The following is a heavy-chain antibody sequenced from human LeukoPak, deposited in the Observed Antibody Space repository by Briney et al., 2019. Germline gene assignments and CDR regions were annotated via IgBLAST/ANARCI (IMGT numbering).Heavy chain of an antibody. CDR1: GGSCSGYY. D-gene: IGHD2-2*01. J-gene: IGHJ4*02. CDR2: VNHSGST. Sequence: PSETLSLXCAVYGGSCSGYYWSWIRQPPGKGLEWIGEVNHSGSTNYNPSLKSRVTISVDTSKNQFSLKLSSVTAADTAVYYCARWGRGYCSSTSCPPNFDYWGQGTLVTVSS. CDR3: ARWGRGYCSSTSCPPNFDY. V-gene: IGHV4-34*01.